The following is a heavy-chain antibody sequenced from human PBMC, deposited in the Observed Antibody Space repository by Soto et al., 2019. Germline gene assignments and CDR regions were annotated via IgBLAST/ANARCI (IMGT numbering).Heavy chain of an antibody. CDR1: GYTFTGYY. CDR3: ARGPDIVVVVAATHFDY. Sequence: QVQLVQSGAEVKKPGASVKVSCKASGYTFTGYYMHWVRQAPGQGLEWMGWINPKSGGTKYAQKFQGWVTMTRDTSISTAYMELSRLRSDDTAVYYCARGPDIVVVVAATHFDYWGRGTLVTVSS. V-gene: IGHV1-2*04. J-gene: IGHJ4*02. D-gene: IGHD2-15*01. CDR2: INPKSGGT.